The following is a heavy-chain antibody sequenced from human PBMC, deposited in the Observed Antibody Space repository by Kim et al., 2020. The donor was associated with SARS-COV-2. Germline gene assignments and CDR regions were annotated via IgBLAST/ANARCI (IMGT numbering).Heavy chain of an antibody. J-gene: IGHJ6*02. CDR1: GFTFSSYW. D-gene: IGHD3-10*01. V-gene: IGHV3-7*03. Sequence: GGSLRLSCAASGFTFSSYWMSWVRQAPGKGLEWVANIKQDGSEKYYVDSVKGRFTISRDNAKNSLYLQMNSLRAEDTAVYYCARDGVYYYGSWGYYSVSHYYFYGRDVWGRGTRVTVSS. CDR3: ARDGVYYYGSWGYYSVSHYYFYGRDV. CDR2: IKQDGSEK.